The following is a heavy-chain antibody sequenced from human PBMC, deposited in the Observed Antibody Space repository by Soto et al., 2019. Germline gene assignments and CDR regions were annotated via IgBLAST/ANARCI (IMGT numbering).Heavy chain of an antibody. Sequence: ASVKVSCKASGYTFTGYYMHWVRQAPGQGLEWMGWINTNSGGTNYAQKFQGRVTMTRDTSISTAYMELSRLRSDDTAVYYCARGNNYDFWSGYSGAFDIWGQGTMVTVSS. V-gene: IGHV1-2*02. J-gene: IGHJ3*02. CDR3: ARGNNYDFWSGYSGAFDI. D-gene: IGHD3-3*01. CDR2: INTNSGGT. CDR1: GYTFTGYY.